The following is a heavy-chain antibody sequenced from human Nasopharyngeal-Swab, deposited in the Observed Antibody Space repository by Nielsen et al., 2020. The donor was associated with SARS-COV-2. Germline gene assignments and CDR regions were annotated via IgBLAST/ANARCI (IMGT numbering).Heavy chain of an antibody. CDR3: ASDSRY. Sequence: GGSLRLSCAASGFTFSNYYMSWIRQAPGRGLEWVSYISSSGGAISYADSVKGRFNMSRDNAKTSLYLQMNSLRAEDTAVYYCASDSRYWGQGTLVTVSS. J-gene: IGHJ4*02. V-gene: IGHV3-11*04. CDR1: GFTFSNYY. CDR2: ISSSGGAI. D-gene: IGHD2-2*01.